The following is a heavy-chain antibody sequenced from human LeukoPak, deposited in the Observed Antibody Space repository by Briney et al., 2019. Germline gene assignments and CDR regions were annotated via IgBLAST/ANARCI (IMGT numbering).Heavy chain of an antibody. CDR3: AGDLRYCSSTSCYQGDGFDP. J-gene: IGHJ5*02. Sequence: SVKVSCKASGGTFSSYAISWVRQAPGQGLEWMGRIIPIFGIANYAQKFQGRVTITADKSTSTAYMELSSLRSEDTAVYYCAGDLRYCSSTSCYQGDGFDPWGQGTLVTVSS. D-gene: IGHD2-2*01. V-gene: IGHV1-69*04. CDR1: GGTFSSYA. CDR2: IIPIFGIA.